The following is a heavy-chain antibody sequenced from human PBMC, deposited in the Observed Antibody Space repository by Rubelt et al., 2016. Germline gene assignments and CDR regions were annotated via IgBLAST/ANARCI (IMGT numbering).Heavy chain of an antibody. CDR3: ARGPRHYYGSGSHPGDFDY. D-gene: IGHD3-10*01. V-gene: IGHV4-4*02. CDR2: IYHSGST. Sequence: QVQLQESGPGLVKPSGTLSLTCAVSGGSISSSNWWSWVRQPPGKGLEWIGEIYHSGSTNYNPSLKSRVTISVDTSKNQFSLKLSSVTAADTAVYYCARGPRHYYGSGSHPGDFDYWGQGTLVTVSS. CDR1: GGSISSSNW. J-gene: IGHJ4*02.